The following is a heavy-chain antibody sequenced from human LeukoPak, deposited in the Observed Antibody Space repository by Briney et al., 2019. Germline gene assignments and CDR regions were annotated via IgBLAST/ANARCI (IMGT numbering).Heavy chain of an antibody. Sequence: PGGSLRLSCAASGFTFSSYAMSWVRQAPGKGLDWVSGISGSGGSTYHADSVKGRFTISRDNSKNTLYLQMNSLRAEDTAVYYCAKGGQNYDFWRFGYWGQGTLVTVSS. V-gene: IGHV3-23*01. CDR1: GFTFSSYA. CDR3: AKGGQNYDFWRFGY. D-gene: IGHD3-3*01. J-gene: IGHJ4*02. CDR2: ISGSGGST.